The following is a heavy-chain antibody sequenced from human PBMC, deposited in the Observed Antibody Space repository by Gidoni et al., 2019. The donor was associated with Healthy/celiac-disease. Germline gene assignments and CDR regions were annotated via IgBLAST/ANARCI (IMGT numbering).Heavy chain of an antibody. V-gene: IGHV3-48*03. Sequence: EVQLVTSGGGLVQPGGSLRLSCAASGFTFGSYDMIWFRKAPGKGLEWGSSISSSVITRYNADSVKGRFTISRDNAKNSLYLQMNSLRAEDTAVYYCAREPLLGFGELSNYFDYWGQGTLVTVSS. CDR3: AREPLLGFGELSNYFDY. CDR1: GFTFGSYD. CDR2: ISSSVITR. J-gene: IGHJ4*02. D-gene: IGHD3-10*01.